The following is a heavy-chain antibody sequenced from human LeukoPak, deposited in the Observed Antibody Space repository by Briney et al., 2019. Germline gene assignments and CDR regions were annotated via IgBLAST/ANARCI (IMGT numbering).Heavy chain of an antibody. V-gene: IGHV1-2*07. D-gene: IGHD2-8*02. CDR3: ARDVGSLVVDY. Sequence: ASVKVSCKASGYTFTDYYIHWVRQAPGQGLEWMGWINPNSGGTNYAHKFQGRVTMTSDTSICTVYMDLSSLNSDDTAVYYCARDVGSLVVDYWGKGTLVPVSS. CDR1: GYTFTDYY. CDR2: INPNSGGT. J-gene: IGHJ4*02.